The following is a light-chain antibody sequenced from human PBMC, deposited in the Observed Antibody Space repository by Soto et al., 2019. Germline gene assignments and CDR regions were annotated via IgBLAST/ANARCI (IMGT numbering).Light chain of an antibody. Sequence: DIVMTQSPDSLAVSLGERATINCKSSQRVLYSSNNKNYLAWYQQKPGQPPKLLIYWTSTRESGVHDRFSGSGSATECTLTISSLQAEDVAVYYCQQYYRTPRTFGGGTQVAIK. CDR2: WTS. J-gene: IGKJ4*01. CDR1: QRVLYSSNNKNY. V-gene: IGKV4-1*01. CDR3: QQYYRTPRT.